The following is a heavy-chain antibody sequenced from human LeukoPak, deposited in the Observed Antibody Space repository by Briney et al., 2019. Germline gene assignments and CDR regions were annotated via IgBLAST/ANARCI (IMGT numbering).Heavy chain of an antibody. CDR3: ARGGGSSWADYYYYYMDV. D-gene: IGHD6-13*01. CDR1: GGSVSGYY. J-gene: IGHJ6*03. V-gene: IGHV4-34*01. Sequence: SETLSLTCAVYGGSVSGYYWSWIRQPPGKGLEWIGEINHSGSTNYNPSLKSRVIISVDTSKNQFSLKLSSVTAADTAVYYCARGGGSSWADYYYYYMDVWGKGTTVTVSS. CDR2: INHSGST.